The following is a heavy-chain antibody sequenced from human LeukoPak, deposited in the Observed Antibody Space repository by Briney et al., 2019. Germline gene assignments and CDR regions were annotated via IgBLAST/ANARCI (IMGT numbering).Heavy chain of an antibody. D-gene: IGHD3-10*01. V-gene: IGHV3-23*01. CDR1: GFTFSSYS. Sequence: PGGSLRLSCAASGFTFSSYSMNWVRQAPGKGLEWVSAISGSGGGTYYADSVKGRFTISRDNSKNTLYLQMNSLRAEDTAVYYCAKDRITMVRGLGYYGMDVWGQGTTVTVSS. J-gene: IGHJ6*02. CDR2: ISGSGGGT. CDR3: AKDRITMVRGLGYYGMDV.